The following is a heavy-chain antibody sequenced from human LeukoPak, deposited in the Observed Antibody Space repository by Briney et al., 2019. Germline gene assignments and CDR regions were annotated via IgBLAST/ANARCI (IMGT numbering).Heavy chain of an antibody. Sequence: PSETLSLTCAVSGGSFSGYSWSWIRQPPGKGLEWIGEINHSGSTNYNPSLKSRVTISVDTSKNQFSLKLSSVTAADTAVYYCATDYYGSGSPDYWGQGTLVTVSS. CDR1: GGSFSGYS. CDR3: ATDYYGSGSPDY. CDR2: INHSGST. J-gene: IGHJ4*02. V-gene: IGHV4-34*01. D-gene: IGHD3-10*01.